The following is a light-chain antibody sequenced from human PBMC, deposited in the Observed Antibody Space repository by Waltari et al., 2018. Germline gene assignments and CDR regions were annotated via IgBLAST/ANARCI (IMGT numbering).Light chain of an antibody. V-gene: IGKV3-11*01. CDR1: QSVTNY. CDR3: LQRDRWLT. J-gene: IGKJ4*01. CDR2: DIS. Sequence: DIVLTQSPATLSLSPGERATLSCRASQSVTNYLAWYQQKPGQPPRLLIYDISTRATAIPARFNGSGSVTDFTLTISSLEPEDFAVYYCLQRDRWLTFGGGTKVEIK.